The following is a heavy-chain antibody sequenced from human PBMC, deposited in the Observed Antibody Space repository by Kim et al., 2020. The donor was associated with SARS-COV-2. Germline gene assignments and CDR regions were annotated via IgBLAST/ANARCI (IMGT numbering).Heavy chain of an antibody. D-gene: IGHD3-9*01. Sequence: KGRFTISRDNAKDSLYLQMNSLRDEDTAVYYCARDLDPKYDILTGPSCGYWGQGTLVTVSS. J-gene: IGHJ4*02. V-gene: IGHV3-48*02. CDR3: ARDLDPKYDILTGPSCGY.